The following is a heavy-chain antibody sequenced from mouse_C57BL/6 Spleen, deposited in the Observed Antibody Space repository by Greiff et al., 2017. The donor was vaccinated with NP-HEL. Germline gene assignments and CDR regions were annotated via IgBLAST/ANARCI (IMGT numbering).Heavy chain of an antibody. D-gene: IGHD2-4*01. J-gene: IGHJ3*01. CDR3: ARRLYDYDGVAY. CDR2: IYPGSGST. Sequence: QVQLQQPGAELVKPGASVKMSCKASGYTFTSYWITWVKQRPGQGLEWIGDIYPGSGSTNYNEKFKSKATLTVDTSSSTAYMQLSSLTSEDSAVYYCARRLYDYDGVAYWGQGTLVTVSA. CDR1: GYTFTSYW. V-gene: IGHV1-55*01.